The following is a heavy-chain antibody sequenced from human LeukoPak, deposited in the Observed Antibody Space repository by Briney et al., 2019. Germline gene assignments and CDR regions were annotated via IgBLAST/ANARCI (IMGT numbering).Heavy chain of an antibody. Sequence: GGSLRLSCVVSGLRFRNYGMHWVRQAPGKGLEWVAVIYYDGSNQYYADSVKGRFTVSRDNAKNTLYLQMDSLRAEDTTVYYCATDRNSGKYYDYWGQGTLVTVSS. CDR3: ATDRNSGKYYDY. CDR2: IYYDGSNQ. J-gene: IGHJ4*02. V-gene: IGHV3-33*01. D-gene: IGHD1-26*01. CDR1: GLRFRNYG.